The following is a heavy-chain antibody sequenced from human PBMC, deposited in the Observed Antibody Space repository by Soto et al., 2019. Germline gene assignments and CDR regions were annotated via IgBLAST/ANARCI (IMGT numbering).Heavy chain of an antibody. CDR2: IYYSGST. CDR3: ASRHSSPYFDY. Sequence: QVQLQESGPGLVKPSQTLSLTCTVSGGSISSGDYYWSWIRQPPGKGLEWIGSIYYSGSTYYNPSLQSRVTIPVDTSKTQFSLKLNSVTAADTAVYYWASRHSSPYFDYWGQGTLVTVSS. D-gene: IGHD6-13*01. J-gene: IGHJ4*02. V-gene: IGHV4-30-4*01. CDR1: GGSISSGDYY.